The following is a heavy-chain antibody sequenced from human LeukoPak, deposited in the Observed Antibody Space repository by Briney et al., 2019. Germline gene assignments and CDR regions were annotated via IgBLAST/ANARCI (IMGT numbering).Heavy chain of an antibody. V-gene: IGHV4-38-2*01. Sequence: SETLSLTCAVSGYSISIGYYWGWIRQPPGKGLEGIGSIYHSGSTYYNPSLKSLVTISVDTSKNQFFLKLSSVTAADTAVYYCASLGYCSSTSCYKGVQAFDIWGQGTMVTVPS. CDR3: ASLGYCSSTSCYKGVQAFDI. D-gene: IGHD2-2*02. CDR1: GYSISIGYY. J-gene: IGHJ3*02. CDR2: IYHSGST.